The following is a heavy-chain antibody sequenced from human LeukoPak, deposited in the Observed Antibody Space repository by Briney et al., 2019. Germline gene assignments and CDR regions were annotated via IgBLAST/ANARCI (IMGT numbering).Heavy chain of an antibody. Sequence: PGGSLRLSCAASGFTFSSYGMHWVRQAPGKGLEWVAVISYDGSNKYYADSVKGRFTISRDNSKNTLYLQMNSLRAEDTAVYYCAKDGVLLWFGEPRGYFDYWGQGTLVTVSS. CDR2: ISYDGSNK. J-gene: IGHJ4*02. CDR3: AKDGVLLWFGEPRGYFDY. D-gene: IGHD3-10*01. CDR1: GFTFSSYG. V-gene: IGHV3-30*18.